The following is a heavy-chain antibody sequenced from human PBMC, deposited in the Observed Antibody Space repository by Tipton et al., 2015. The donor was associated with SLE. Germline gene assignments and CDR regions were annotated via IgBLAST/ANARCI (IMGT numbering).Heavy chain of an antibody. V-gene: IGHV4-39*07. CDR2: IYYSGST. CDR3: ARVYDFWSGRYFDY. D-gene: IGHD3-3*01. Sequence: TLSLTCTISSSDHYWGWIRQPPGKGLEWIGSIYYSGSTYYNPSLKSRVTISVDTSKNQFSLKLSSVTAADTAVYYCARVYDFWSGRYFDYWGQGTLVTVSS. CDR1: SSSDHY. J-gene: IGHJ4*02.